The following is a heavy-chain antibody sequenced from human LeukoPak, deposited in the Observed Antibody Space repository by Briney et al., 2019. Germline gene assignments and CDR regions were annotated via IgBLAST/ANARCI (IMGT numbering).Heavy chain of an antibody. CDR1: GGSISSYY. CDR2: IYYSGST. V-gene: IGHV4-59*12. CDR3: ARGSSDHSGKLDY. Sequence: PSETLSLTCTVSGGSISSYYWSWIRQPPGKGLEWIGYIYYSGSTNYNPSLKSRVTISVDTSKNQFSLKLSSVTAADTAVYYCARGSSDHSGKLDYWGQGTLVTVPS. D-gene: IGHD3-10*01. J-gene: IGHJ4*02.